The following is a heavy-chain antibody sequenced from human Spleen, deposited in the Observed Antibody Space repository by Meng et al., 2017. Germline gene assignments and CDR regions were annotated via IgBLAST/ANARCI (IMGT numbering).Heavy chain of an antibody. J-gene: IGHJ4*02. D-gene: IGHD4-23*01. CDR2: ISTYNGNR. CDR3: ARERGSVTTMVALHFDF. Sequence: QVQLAQTGVEVKKLWASGKVSCKASGYTFTNYNINWVRQAPGQGLEWMGWISTYNGNRNYAQKFQGRVSMTTDTSTNTAYMELRGLRSDDTAVYYCARERGSVTTMVALHFDFWGQGTLVTVSS. V-gene: IGHV1-18*01. CDR1: GYTFTNYN.